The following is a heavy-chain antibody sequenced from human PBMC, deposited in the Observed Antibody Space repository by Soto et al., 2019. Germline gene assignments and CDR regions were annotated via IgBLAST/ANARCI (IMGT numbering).Heavy chain of an antibody. D-gene: IGHD2-2*01. CDR1: GFTFSSYW. V-gene: IGHV3-74*01. J-gene: IGHJ6*03. CDR2: INSDGSST. Sequence: PGGSLRLSCAASGFTFSSYWMHWVRQAPGKGLVWVSRINSDGSSTSYADSVKGRFTISRDNSKNTLYLQMNSLRAEDTAVYYCAKDRGPSWSSSTSWAYYYYMDVWGKGTTVTVSS. CDR3: AKDRGPSWSSSTSWAYYYYMDV.